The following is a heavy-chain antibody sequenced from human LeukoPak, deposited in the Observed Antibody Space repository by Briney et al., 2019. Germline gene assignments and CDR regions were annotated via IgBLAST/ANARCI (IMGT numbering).Heavy chain of an antibody. CDR3: AKAQGGSSSWYYFDY. Sequence: GGSLRLSCAASGFTFSDYYMSWIRQAPGKGLEWVSYISSSGSTIYYADSVKGRFTISRDNAKNSLYLQMNSLRAEDTAVYYCAKAQGGSSSWYYFDYWGQGTLVTVSS. CDR1: GFTFSDYY. V-gene: IGHV3-11*04. D-gene: IGHD6-13*01. J-gene: IGHJ4*02. CDR2: ISSSGSTI.